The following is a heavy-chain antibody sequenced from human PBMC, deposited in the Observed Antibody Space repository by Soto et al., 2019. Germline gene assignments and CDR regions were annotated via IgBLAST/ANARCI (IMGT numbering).Heavy chain of an antibody. CDR3: AKWSDLDY. Sequence: DVRLAESGGGLVQPGGSLRLSCTTSGFSFASFAMTWVRQAPGKGLEWVATISGSDGKTYYADTVKGRFSISRDTSRNTLYLQMNSLRADGTAIYNCAKWSDLDYWGQGTRVTVSS. J-gene: IGHJ4*02. CDR2: ISGSDGKT. D-gene: IGHD3-3*01. CDR1: GFSFASFA. V-gene: IGHV3-23*04.